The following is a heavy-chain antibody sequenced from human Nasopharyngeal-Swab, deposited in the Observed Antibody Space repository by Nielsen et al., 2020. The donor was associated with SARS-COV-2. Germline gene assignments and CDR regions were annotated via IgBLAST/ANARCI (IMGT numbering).Heavy chain of an antibody. Sequence: SVKVSCKASGGTFNSYAISWVRQAPGQGLEWMGGIIPIFGTANYAQKFQGRVTITADESTSTAYMELSSLRSEDTAVYYCAREGYYGSGSYAPFDYWGQGTPVTVSS. J-gene: IGHJ4*02. CDR3: AREGYYGSGSYAPFDY. V-gene: IGHV1-69*13. CDR2: IIPIFGTA. CDR1: GGTFNSYA. D-gene: IGHD3-10*01.